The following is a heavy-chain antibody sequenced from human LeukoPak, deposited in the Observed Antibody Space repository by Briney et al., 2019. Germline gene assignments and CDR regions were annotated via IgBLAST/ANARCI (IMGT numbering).Heavy chain of an antibody. CDR2: IYYSGST. V-gene: IGHV4-59*01. CDR3: ARVLALDYGDYFDY. Sequence: SETLSLTCTVSGGSISSYYWSWIRQPPGKGLEWIGYIYYSGSTNYNPSLKSRVTISVDTSKNQFSLKLSSVTAADTAVYYCARVLALDYGDYFDYWGQGTLVTVSS. J-gene: IGHJ4*02. CDR1: GGSISSYY. D-gene: IGHD4-17*01.